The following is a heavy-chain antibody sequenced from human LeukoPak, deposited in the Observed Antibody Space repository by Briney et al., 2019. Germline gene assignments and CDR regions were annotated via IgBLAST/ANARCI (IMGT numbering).Heavy chain of an antibody. CDR2: IYHSGST. CDR3: ARGRLRRWFDP. D-gene: IGHD3-16*01. CDR1: GGSISNYY. Sequence: SETLSLTCTVSGGSISNYYWSWIRQSPGKGLEWIGYIYHSGSTDYNSSLKSRVTISEDTSKNQFSLKLSSVTAADTAVYYCARGRLRRWFDPWGQGTLVTVSS. V-gene: IGHV4-59*12. J-gene: IGHJ5*02.